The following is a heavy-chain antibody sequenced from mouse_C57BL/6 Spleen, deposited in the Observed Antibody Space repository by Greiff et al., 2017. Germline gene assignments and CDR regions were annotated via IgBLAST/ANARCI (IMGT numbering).Heavy chain of an antibody. V-gene: IGHV5-17*01. J-gene: IGHJ4*01. CDR3: ARCGNHYYAMDY. D-gene: IGHD2-1*01. CDR2: ISSGSSTI. CDR1: GFTFSDYG. Sequence: DVMLVESGGGLVKPGGSLKLSCAASGFTFSDYGMHWVRQAPEKGLEWVAYISSGSSTIYYADTVKGRFTISRDNAKNTLFLQMTSLRSEDTAMYYCARCGNHYYAMDYWSQGTSVTVSS.